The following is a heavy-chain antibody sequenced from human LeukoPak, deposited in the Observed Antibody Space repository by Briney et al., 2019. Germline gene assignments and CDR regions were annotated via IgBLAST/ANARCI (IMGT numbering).Heavy chain of an antibody. CDR3: AKDRLTFRYSHEGSIDY. D-gene: IGHD5-18*01. CDR1: GFTFSSYA. Sequence: PGRSLRLSCAASGFTFSSYAMSWVRQAPGKGLEWVSAISGSGGSTYYADSVKGRFTISRDNSKNTLYLQMNSLRAEDTAVYYCAKDRLTFRYSHEGSIDYWGQGTLVTVSS. J-gene: IGHJ4*02. V-gene: IGHV3-23*01. CDR2: ISGSGGST.